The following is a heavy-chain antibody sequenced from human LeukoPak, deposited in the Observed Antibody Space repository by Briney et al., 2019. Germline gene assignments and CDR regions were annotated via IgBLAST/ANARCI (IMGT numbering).Heavy chain of an antibody. CDR2: ISWNSGSI. CDR3: AKDLVRGYSGYDDPAFDY. D-gene: IGHD5-12*01. V-gene: IGHV3-9*01. Sequence: GRSLRLSCAASGFTFDDYAMHWVRQAPGKGLEWVSGISWNSGSIGYADSVKGRFTISRDNAKNSLYLQMNSLRAEDTALYYCAKDLVRGYSGYDDPAFDYWGQGTLVNVSS. J-gene: IGHJ4*02. CDR1: GFTFDDYA.